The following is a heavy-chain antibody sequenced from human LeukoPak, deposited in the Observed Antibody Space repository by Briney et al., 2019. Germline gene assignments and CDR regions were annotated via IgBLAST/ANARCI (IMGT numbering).Heavy chain of an antibody. D-gene: IGHD4-23*01. V-gene: IGHV4-30-2*01. CDR1: GGSISSGGYS. CDR2: IYHSGST. Sequence: SETLSLTCAVSGGSISSGGYSWSWIRQPPGKGLEWIGHIYHSGSTYYNPSLKSRVTISVDRSKNQFSLKLSSVTAADTAVYYCAREGVPYSRTVGWFDPWGQGTLVTVSS. CDR3: AREGVPYSRTVGWFDP. J-gene: IGHJ5*02.